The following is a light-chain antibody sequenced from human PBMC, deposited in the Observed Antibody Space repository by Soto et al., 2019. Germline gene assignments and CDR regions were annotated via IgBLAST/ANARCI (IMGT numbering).Light chain of an antibody. CDR2: DAS. CDR3: QQYGDSPVT. J-gene: IGKJ1*01. CDR1: QSVNFY. V-gene: IGKV3-20*01. Sequence: EIVLTQSPGTLSLSPGERATLSCRASQSVNFYLAWYQQKPGQAPRLLISDASSRATDVPDRFSGSGSGTDLTLTITRLEPEDFAVYYCQQYGDSPVTFGQGTKV.